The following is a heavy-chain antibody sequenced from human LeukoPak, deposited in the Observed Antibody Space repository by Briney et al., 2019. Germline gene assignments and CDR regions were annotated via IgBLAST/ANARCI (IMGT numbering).Heavy chain of an antibody. D-gene: IGHD3-22*01. CDR2: IRHDESQK. CDR3: AKCYYDGRDSAFGD. J-gene: IGHJ4*02. Sequence: GGSLRLSCAASGFTLEGFGMHWARQAPGKGLEWVAFIRHDESQKLYIDSVKGRFSISRDSSKNLLYLQMNSLRAGDTAVYYCAKCYYDGRDSAFGDWGQGTPVTVSS. V-gene: IGHV3-30*02. CDR1: GFTLEGFG.